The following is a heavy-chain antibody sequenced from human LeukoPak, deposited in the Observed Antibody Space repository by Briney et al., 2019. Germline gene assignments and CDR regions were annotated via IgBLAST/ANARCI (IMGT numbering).Heavy chain of an antibody. V-gene: IGHV3-21*04. D-gene: IGHD6-13*01. J-gene: IGHJ4*02. Sequence: GGSLRLSCAASGFTFSTYNMNWVRQAPGKGLEWVSSISSSSNYIYYADSVKGRFTISRDNSKNTLYLQMNSLRAEDTAVYYCAKGPYSSSWDAFDYWGQGTLVTVSS. CDR1: GFTFSTYN. CDR2: ISSSSNYI. CDR3: AKGPYSSSWDAFDY.